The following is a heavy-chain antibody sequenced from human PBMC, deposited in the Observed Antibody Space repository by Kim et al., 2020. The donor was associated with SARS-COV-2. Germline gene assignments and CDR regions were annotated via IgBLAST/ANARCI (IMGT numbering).Heavy chain of an antibody. CDR1: GYSFTNYD. CDR3: ARADRGTFTPLDF. Sequence: ASVKVSCKASGYSFTNYDINWVRQATGQGLEWMGWMNPNTGNTGYKQRFQGRVTMTRNTSISTAYMELSSLKSEDTAVYFCARADRGTFTPLDFWGQGALVTVSS. D-gene: IGHD3-10*01. J-gene: IGHJ4*02. V-gene: IGHV1-8*01. CDR2: MNPNTGNT.